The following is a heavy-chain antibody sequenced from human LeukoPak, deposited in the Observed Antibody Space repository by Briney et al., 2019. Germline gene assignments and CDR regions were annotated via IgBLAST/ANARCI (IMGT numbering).Heavy chain of an antibody. CDR2: IYYSGST. V-gene: IGHV4-59*01. CDR1: GGSINSYY. J-gene: IGHJ4*02. CDR3: ARALPQSNNFDY. Sequence: SETLSLTCTVSGGSINSYYWSWIRQPPGKGLEWIGYIYYSGSTNYNPSLKSRVTISVDTSKNQFSLKLSSVTAADTAVYYCARALPQSNNFDYWGQGTLVTVSS.